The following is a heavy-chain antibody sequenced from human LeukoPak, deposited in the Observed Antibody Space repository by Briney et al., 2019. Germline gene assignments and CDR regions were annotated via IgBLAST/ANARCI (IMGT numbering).Heavy chain of an antibody. J-gene: IGHJ5*02. CDR1: GGSFSGYC. CDR2: INHSGST. Sequence: SETLSLTCAVYGGSFSGYCWSWIRQPPGKGLEWIGEINHSGSTNYNPSLKSRVTISVDTSKNQFSLKLSSVTAADTAVYYCARQTYEWQQPNWFDPWGQGTLVTVSS. V-gene: IGHV4-34*01. CDR3: ARQTYEWQQPNWFDP. D-gene: IGHD6-13*01.